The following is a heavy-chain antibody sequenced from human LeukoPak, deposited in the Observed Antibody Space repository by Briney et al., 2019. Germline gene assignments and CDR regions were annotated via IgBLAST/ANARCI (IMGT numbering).Heavy chain of an antibody. Sequence: PSETLSLTCTVSGGSISSGGYYWSWIRQPPGKGLEWIGYTYHSGSTYYNLSLKSRVTISVDRSKNQFSLKLSSVTAADTAVYYCAREGSSSTLDYWGQGTLVTVSS. J-gene: IGHJ4*02. V-gene: IGHV4-30-2*01. D-gene: IGHD6-6*01. CDR1: GGSISSGGYY. CDR3: AREGSSSTLDY. CDR2: TYHSGST.